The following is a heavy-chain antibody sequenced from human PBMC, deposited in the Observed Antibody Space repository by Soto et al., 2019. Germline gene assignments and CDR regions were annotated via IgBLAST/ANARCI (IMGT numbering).Heavy chain of an antibody. CDR1: GFSLSTSGVG. Sequence: QITLKESGPTLVKPTQTLTLTCTFSGFSLSTSGVGVGWIRQPPGKALEWLALIYWDDDKRYSPSLKSRLTITKDTSKNQVVLTMTNMDPVDTATYYCAHSELWFGELSTTYFDYWGQGTLVTVSS. CDR3: AHSELWFGELSTTYFDY. V-gene: IGHV2-5*02. D-gene: IGHD3-10*01. CDR2: IYWDDDK. J-gene: IGHJ4*02.